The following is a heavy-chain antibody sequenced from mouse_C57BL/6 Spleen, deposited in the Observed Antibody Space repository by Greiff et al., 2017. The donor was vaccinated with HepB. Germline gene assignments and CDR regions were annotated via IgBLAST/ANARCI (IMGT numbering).Heavy chain of an antibody. CDR1: GFTFSSYA. D-gene: IGHD1-1*01. CDR2: ISDGGSYT. Sequence: DVQLVESGGGLVKPGGSLKLSCAASGFTFSSYAMSWVRQTPEKRLEWVATISDGGSYTYYPDNVKGRFTISRDNAKNNLYLQMSHLKSEDTAMYDCARETVVATSYFDYWGQGTTLTVSS. V-gene: IGHV5-4*01. J-gene: IGHJ2*01. CDR3: ARETVVATSYFDY.